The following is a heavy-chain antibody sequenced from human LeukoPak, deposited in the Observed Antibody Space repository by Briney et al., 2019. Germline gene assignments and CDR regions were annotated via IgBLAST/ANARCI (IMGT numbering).Heavy chain of an antibody. CDR3: ARDPTRRQSYYDILTGSPNWFDP. D-gene: IGHD3-9*01. V-gene: IGHV3-30-3*01. Sequence: PGGSLRLSCAASGFTFSSYAMHWVRQAPGKGLERVAVISYDGSNKYYADSVKGRFTISRDNSKNTLYLQMNSLRDEDTAVYYCARDPTRRQSYYDILTGSPNWFDPWGQGTLVTVSS. J-gene: IGHJ5*02. CDR1: GFTFSSYA. CDR2: ISYDGSNK.